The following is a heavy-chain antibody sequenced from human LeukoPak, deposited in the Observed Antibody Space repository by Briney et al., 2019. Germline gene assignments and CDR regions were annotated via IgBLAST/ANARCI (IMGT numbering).Heavy chain of an antibody. D-gene: IGHD2-2*02. V-gene: IGHV3-30*02. CDR1: GFTFSSYG. Sequence: GGSLRLSCAASGFTFSSYGTHWVRQAPGKGLEWVAFIRYDGSNKYYADSVKGRFTISRDNSKNTLYLQMNSLRAEDTAVYYCAKEVSLADIVVVPAAIPPFDYWGQGTLVTVSS. J-gene: IGHJ4*02. CDR2: IRYDGSNK. CDR3: AKEVSLADIVVVPAAIPPFDY.